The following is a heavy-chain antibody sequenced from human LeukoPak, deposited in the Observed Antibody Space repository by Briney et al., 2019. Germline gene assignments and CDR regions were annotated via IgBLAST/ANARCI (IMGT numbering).Heavy chain of an antibody. CDR1: GFTFSSYG. CDR2: IWYDGSNK. Sequence: PGGSLRLSCAASGFTFSSYGMHWVRQAPGKGLEWVAVIWYDGSNKYYADSAKGRFTISRDNSKNTLYLQMNSLRAEDTAVYYCARDLGAQYYFDYWGQGTLVTVSS. J-gene: IGHJ4*02. V-gene: IGHV3-33*01. CDR3: ARDLGAQYYFDY. D-gene: IGHD3-16*01.